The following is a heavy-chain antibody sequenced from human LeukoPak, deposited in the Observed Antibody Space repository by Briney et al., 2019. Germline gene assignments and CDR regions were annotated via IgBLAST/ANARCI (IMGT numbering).Heavy chain of an antibody. J-gene: IGHJ4*02. CDR1: GYTFTGYY. D-gene: IGHD3-22*01. Sequence: ASVKVSCKASGYTFTGYYMHWVRQAPGQGLDWMGRINPNSGGTNYAQKFQGRVTMTRDTSISTAYMELSRLRSDDTAVYYCARANNYYDSSGSPDYWGQGTLVTVSS. V-gene: IGHV1-2*06. CDR2: INPNSGGT. CDR3: ARANNYYDSSGSPDY.